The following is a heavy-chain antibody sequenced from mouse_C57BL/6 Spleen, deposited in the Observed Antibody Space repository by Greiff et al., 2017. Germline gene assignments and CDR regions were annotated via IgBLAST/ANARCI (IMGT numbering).Heavy chain of an antibody. CDR3: AGYGSYAMDY. J-gene: IGHJ4*01. V-gene: IGHV2-2*01. CDR2: IWSGRST. D-gene: IGHD2-2*01. Sequence: VQLKESGPGLVQPSQSLSITCTASGFSLTSYGVHWVRQSPGKGLEWLGVIWSGRSTDYNTAFISRLSISKDNSKSQVFFKMNSLQADDTAIYYCAGYGSYAMDYGGQGTSVTVSS. CDR1: GFSLTSYG.